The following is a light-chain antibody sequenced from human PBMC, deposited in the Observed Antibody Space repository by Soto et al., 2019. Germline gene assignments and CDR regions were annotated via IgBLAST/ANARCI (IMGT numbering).Light chain of an antibody. CDR1: QPISTY. J-gene: IGKJ1*01. Sequence: DILMTQSPSTLSASVGDSVTLSCRTSQPISTYLNWYQHKSGRAPQLLIYAASSLQTGVPSRFSGSGSGTEFTLTISSLQPEDFATYYCQHSFRVPRTFGQGTKVEI. V-gene: IGKV1-39*01. CDR2: AAS. CDR3: QHSFRVPRT.